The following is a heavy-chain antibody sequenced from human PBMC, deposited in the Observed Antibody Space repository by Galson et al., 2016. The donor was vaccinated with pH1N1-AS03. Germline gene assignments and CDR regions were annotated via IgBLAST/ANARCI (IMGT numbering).Heavy chain of an antibody. V-gene: IGHV4-4*02. CDR1: GDSISTSNW. CDR2: VSHAGRT. D-gene: IGHD5-18*01. J-gene: IGHJ6*02. CDR3: ARDVLPYSLGLDV. Sequence: LSLTCAVSGDSISTSNWWSWVRQPPGKGLEWIGEVSHAGRTNYSPSLKSRVTISLDKSKNQFSLQLTSVTAADAAVYYCARDVLPYSLGLDVWGQGTTVTVSS.